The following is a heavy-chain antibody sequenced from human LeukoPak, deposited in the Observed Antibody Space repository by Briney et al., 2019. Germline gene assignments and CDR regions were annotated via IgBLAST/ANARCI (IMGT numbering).Heavy chain of an antibody. CDR1: GFTFSSYG. Sequence: GGSLRLSCAASGFTFSSYGMHWVRQAPGKGLEWVAFIRYDGSNKYHADSVKGRFTISRDNSKNTLYLQMNSLRAEDTAVYYCAKDAYDYVVIGYNWFDPWGQGTLVTVSS. CDR3: AKDAYDYVVIGYNWFDP. J-gene: IGHJ5*02. V-gene: IGHV3-30*02. D-gene: IGHD3-16*01. CDR2: IRYDGSNK.